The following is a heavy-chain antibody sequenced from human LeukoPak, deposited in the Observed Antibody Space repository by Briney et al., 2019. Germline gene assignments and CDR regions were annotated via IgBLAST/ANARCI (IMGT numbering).Heavy chain of an antibody. D-gene: IGHD1-26*01. Sequence: ASVKVSCKASGYIFTGYYMHWVRQAPGQGLEWVGWINPNSGGTNYAQKFQGRVTMTRDTSISTVYMELTGLRSDDTAVYYCARDLIVGATTHRFDFWGQGTLVTVSS. CDR1: GYIFTGYY. CDR3: ARDLIVGATTHRFDF. J-gene: IGHJ4*02. CDR2: INPNSGGT. V-gene: IGHV1-2*02.